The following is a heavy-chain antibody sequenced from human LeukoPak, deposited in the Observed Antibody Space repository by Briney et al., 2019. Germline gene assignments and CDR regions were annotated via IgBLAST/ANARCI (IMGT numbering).Heavy chain of an antibody. J-gene: IGHJ4*02. CDR1: GFTFSSYA. Sequence: GRSLRLSCAASGFTFSSYAMHWVRQAPGKGLEWVAVISYDGSNKYYADSVKGRFTISRDNSKNTLYLQMNSLRAEDTAVYYCAKTVDPRFDYWGQGTLVTVSS. V-gene: IGHV3-30-3*02. CDR2: ISYDGSNK. CDR3: AKTVDPRFDY.